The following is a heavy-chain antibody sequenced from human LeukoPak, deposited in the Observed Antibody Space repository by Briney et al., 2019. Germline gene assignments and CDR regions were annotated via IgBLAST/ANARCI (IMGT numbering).Heavy chain of an antibody. J-gene: IGHJ4*02. CDR2: ISYDGSNK. D-gene: IGHD6-13*01. CDR1: GFTFSSYA. V-gene: IGHV3-30-3*01. CDR3: ARDGAIKQQLAYFDY. Sequence: GGSLRLSCAASGFTFSSYAMHWVRQAPGKGLEWVAVISYDGSNKYYADSVKGRFTISRDNSKNTLYLQMNSLRAEDTAVYYCARDGAIKQQLAYFDYWGQGTLVTVSS.